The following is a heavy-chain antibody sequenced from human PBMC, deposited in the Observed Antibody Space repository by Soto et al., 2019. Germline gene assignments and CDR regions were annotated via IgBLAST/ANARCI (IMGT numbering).Heavy chain of an antibody. CDR3: ARGPFRRAKYCSGGSCYSGAEYFQH. V-gene: IGHV4-34*01. CDR1: GGSFSGYY. Sequence: QVQLQQWGAGLLKPSETLSLTCAVYGGSFSGYYWSWIRQPPGKGLEWIGEINHSGSTNYNPSLKSRVTISVDTSKNQFSLKLSSVTAADTAVYYWARGPFRRAKYCSGGSCYSGAEYFQHWGQGTLFTVSS. J-gene: IGHJ1*01. D-gene: IGHD2-15*01. CDR2: INHSGST.